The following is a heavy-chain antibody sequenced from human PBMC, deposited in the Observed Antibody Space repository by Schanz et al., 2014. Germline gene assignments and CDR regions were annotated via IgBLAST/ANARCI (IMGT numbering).Heavy chain of an antibody. CDR2: ISYDGNEK. V-gene: IGHV3-30*18. Sequence: EQVLESGGGFVQPGGSLRLSCATSGFAFSDYGMHWVRQAPGKGLEWVAFISYDGNEKHYPDSVKGRFSISRDNSKNTVYLQMNSLRPEDTAVYYCAKDENWALTDYWGQGTLVTVSS. D-gene: IGHD7-27*01. CDR1: GFAFSDYG. J-gene: IGHJ4*02. CDR3: AKDENWALTDY.